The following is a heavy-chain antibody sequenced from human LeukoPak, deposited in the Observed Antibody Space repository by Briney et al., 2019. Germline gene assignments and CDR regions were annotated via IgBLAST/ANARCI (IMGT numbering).Heavy chain of an antibody. CDR1: GFSLSTSGMC. CDR3: ARRPHSYTYEFDY. D-gene: IGHD5-18*01. Sequence: SGPTLVNPTQTLTPTCTFSGFSLSTSGMCVSWIRQPPGKALEWLALIDWDDAKYYSTPLKTRLTISKDTSKNLVVLTMTNMDPVDTATYYCARRPHSYTYEFDYWGQGTLVTVSS. V-gene: IGHV2-70*01. J-gene: IGHJ4*02. CDR2: IDWDDAK.